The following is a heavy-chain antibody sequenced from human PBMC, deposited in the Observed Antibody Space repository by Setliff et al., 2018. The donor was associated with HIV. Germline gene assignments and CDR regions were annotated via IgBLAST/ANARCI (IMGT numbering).Heavy chain of an antibody. V-gene: IGHV4-61*09. J-gene: IGHJ3*02. CDR2: VYTSGNT. D-gene: IGHD5-12*01. CDR1: GASISSGSYY. CDR3: ARETPREGYNYDAFDI. Sequence: KTSETLSLTCTVSGASISSGSYYWNWIRQPAGKGLEWIGHVYTSGNTNYNPSLKSRVTISIDTSMNQFSLRLSSVTAADTAMYYCARETPREGYNYDAFDIWGQGTMVTVSS.